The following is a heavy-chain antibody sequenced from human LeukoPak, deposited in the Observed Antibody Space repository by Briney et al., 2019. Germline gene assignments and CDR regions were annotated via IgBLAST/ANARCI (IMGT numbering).Heavy chain of an antibody. CDR1: GYTFTGYY. V-gene: IGHV1-2*02. CDR2: INPNNGGT. J-gene: IGHJ4*02. Sequence: GSVKVSFKASGYTFTGYYMHWVRQAPGQGHEWMGWINPNNGGTNYAQNFQGRVTMTRDTSISTAYMELSRLRSDDTAVYYCAKNKSLDYWGQGTLVTVSS. CDR3: AKNKSLDY.